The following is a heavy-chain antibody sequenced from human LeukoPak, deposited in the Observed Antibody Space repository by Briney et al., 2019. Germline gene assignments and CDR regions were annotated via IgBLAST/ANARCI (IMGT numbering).Heavy chain of an antibody. D-gene: IGHD5-18*01. Sequence: ASVKVSCKASGYTLTGYYMHWVRQAPGQGLEWMGRINPNSGGTNYAQKFQGRVTMTRDTSISTAYMELSRLRSDDTAVYYCARSRYTAMVSFDYWGQGTLVTVSS. J-gene: IGHJ4*02. CDR3: ARSRYTAMVSFDY. CDR2: INPNSGGT. V-gene: IGHV1-2*06. CDR1: GYTLTGYY.